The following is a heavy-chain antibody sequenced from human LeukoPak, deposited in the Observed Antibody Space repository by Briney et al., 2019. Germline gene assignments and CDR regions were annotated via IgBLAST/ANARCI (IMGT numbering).Heavy chain of an antibody. V-gene: IGHV1-46*01. CDR3: AKSQVVRLSGSYHYYYDF. J-gene: IGHJ4*02. CDR1: VYTFTNYY. Sequence: GASVTVSFKSSVYTFTNYYMHWVRQAPGQGLEWIGIINPVGGSTTYANQFQGRITITRDTSTSTLYMELSSLRSEDTAVYYCAKSQVVRLSGSYHYYYDFWGRGTVVSVSS. D-gene: IGHD1-26*01. CDR2: INPVGGST.